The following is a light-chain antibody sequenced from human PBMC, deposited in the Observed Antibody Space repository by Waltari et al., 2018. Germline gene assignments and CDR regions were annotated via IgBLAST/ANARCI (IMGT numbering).Light chain of an antibody. CDR2: DAS. V-gene: IGKV1-5*01. CDR1: QPITTW. Sequence: DIQMTQSPSTLSASVGDRVTITCRASQPITTWVAWYQQKPGQAPHLLIYDASRLEFGVPTRFSGSGSGTEFTLTISSLQPDDFASYFCQQYNSYLSSFGQGTKLEI. J-gene: IGKJ2*01. CDR3: QQYNSYLSS.